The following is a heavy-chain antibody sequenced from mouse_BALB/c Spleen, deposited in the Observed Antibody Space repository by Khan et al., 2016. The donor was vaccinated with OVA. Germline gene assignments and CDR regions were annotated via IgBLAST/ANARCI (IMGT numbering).Heavy chain of an antibody. CDR1: GYTFTNYG. V-gene: IGHV9-3-1*01. CDR3: ARYDYDDYFDS. J-gene: IGHJ2*01. Sequence: QIQLVQSGPELKKPGETVKISCKASGYTFTNYGMNWVKQAPGKGLKWMGWINTYTGEPTYVDDFKGRFVFSLETSARTAYLQINNRKNEYTATYFCARYDYDDYFDSWGQGTTLTVSA. D-gene: IGHD2-4*01. CDR2: INTYTGEP.